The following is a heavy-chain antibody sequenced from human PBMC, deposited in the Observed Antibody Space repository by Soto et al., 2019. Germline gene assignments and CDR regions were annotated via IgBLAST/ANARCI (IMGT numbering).Heavy chain of an antibody. J-gene: IGHJ5*02. Sequence: PSETLSLTCSVSGGSINSYWWSWIRQPAGKGLEWIGEINHTGGTHYNPSLKSRVTMSVDTSKNQFSLRLSSVTAADTAIYYCATRITVFGLLIPPFDPWGQGTQVTSPQ. CDR3: ATRITVFGLLIPPFDP. CDR1: GGSINSYW. V-gene: IGHV4-59*04. D-gene: IGHD3-3*01. CDR2: INHTGGT.